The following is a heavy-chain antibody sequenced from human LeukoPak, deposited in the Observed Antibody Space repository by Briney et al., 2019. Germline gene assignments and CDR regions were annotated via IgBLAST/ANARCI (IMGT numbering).Heavy chain of an antibody. CDR2: ISYDGTTT. CDR3: ARGGLIAVVPAATIEY. V-gene: IGHV3-30*04. Sequence: PGGSLRLSCAASGFTLSSYAMHWVRQAPGMGLEWVAAISYDGTTTYYADSVKGRFTISRDNSKSTLSLQMNSLKAEDTALYYCARGGLIAVVPAATIEYWGQGTVVTVSS. CDR1: GFTLSSYA. J-gene: IGHJ4*02. D-gene: IGHD2-2*01.